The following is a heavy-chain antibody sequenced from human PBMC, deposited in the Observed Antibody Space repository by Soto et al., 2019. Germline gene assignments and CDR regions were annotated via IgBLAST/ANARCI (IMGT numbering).Heavy chain of an antibody. D-gene: IGHD3-10*01. J-gene: IGHJ4*02. CDR3: ARDRAAAFDY. CDR1: GGSISSYY. CDR2: IYYSGST. V-gene: IGHV4-59*01. Sequence: PSETLSLTCTVSGGSISSYYWSWIRQPPGKGLEWIGYIYYSGSTNYNPSLKSRVTISVDTSKNQFSLKLSSVTAADTAVYYCARDRAAAFDYWAQGTLVTVSS.